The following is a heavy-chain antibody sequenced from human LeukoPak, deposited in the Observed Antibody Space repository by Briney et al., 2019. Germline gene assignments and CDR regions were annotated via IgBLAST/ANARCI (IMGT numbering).Heavy chain of an antibody. CDR1: GGSFSGYY. V-gene: IGHV4-34*01. CDR2: INHSGST. CDR3: ARVFRREYGKVYVTY. Sequence: SETLSLTCAVYGGSFSGYYWSWIRQPPGKGLEWIGEINHSGSTNYNPSLKSRVTISVDTSKNQFSLKLSSVTAADTAVYYCARVFRREYGKVYVTYWGQGTLVTVS. J-gene: IGHJ4*02. D-gene: IGHD3-10*02.